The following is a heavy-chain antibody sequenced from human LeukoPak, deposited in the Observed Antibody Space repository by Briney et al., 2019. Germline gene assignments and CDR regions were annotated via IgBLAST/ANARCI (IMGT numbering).Heavy chain of an antibody. CDR2: IYPGDSQT. Sequence: GESLKISCKGSGSSFANYWIGWVRQMPGKGLEWMGIIYPGDSQTRYSPSFQGQVTISADKFISTAYLQWSSLKASDTAIYYCARSSVNWFDPWGQGTLVTVSS. CDR3: ARSSVNWFDP. D-gene: IGHD3-3*01. J-gene: IGHJ5*02. CDR1: GSSFANYW. V-gene: IGHV5-51*01.